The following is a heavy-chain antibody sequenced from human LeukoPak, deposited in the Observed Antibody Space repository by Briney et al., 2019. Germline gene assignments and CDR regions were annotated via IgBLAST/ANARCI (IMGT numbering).Heavy chain of an antibody. CDR1: GYTFSAYY. D-gene: IGHD3-10*01. CDR3: ARDLFGSGSYFTDAFDI. Sequence: ASVKVSCKASGYTFSAYYMHWVRQAPGQGLEWMGWISPNSGSTNYAQKFQGRVTMTRDTSISTAYMELSRLRSDDTAVYYCARDLFGSGSYFTDAFDIWGQGTMVTVSS. CDR2: ISPNSGST. J-gene: IGHJ3*02. V-gene: IGHV1-2*02.